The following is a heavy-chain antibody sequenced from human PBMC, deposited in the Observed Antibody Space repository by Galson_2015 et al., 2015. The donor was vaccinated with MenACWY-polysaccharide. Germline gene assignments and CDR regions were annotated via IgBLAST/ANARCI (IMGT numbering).Heavy chain of an antibody. J-gene: IGHJ4*02. CDR2: IKRDGGEK. CDR3: ARGPNYGDRLDFFDS. V-gene: IGHV3-7*03. Sequence: SLRLSCAGYEFTFDRHWMGWVRQVPGKGLEWVAIIKRDGGEKYYVDSVKGRFTTSRDNSKNSLFLQMSSLRAEDTAIYYCARGPNYGDRLDFFDSWGQGTLVTVSS. CDR1: EFTFDRHW. D-gene: IGHD4-17*01.